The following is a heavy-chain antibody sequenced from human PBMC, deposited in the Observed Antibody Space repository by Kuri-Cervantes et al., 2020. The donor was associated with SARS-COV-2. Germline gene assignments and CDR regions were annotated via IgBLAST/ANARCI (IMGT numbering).Heavy chain of an antibody. CDR1: GGSISSYY. J-gene: IGHJ5*02. CDR3: ARALSDLSNVLLWFGEKLRFDP. Sequence: GSLRLSCTVSGGSISSYYWSWIRQPAGKGLEWIGRIYTSGSTNYNPSLKSRVTMSVDTSKNQFSLELSSVTAADTAVYYCARALSDLSNVLLWFGEKLRFDPWGQGTLVTVSS. CDR2: IYTSGST. D-gene: IGHD3-10*01. V-gene: IGHV4-4*07.